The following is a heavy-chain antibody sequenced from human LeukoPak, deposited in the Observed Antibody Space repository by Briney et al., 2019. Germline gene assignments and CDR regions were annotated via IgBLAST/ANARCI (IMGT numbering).Heavy chain of an antibody. J-gene: IGHJ5*02. D-gene: IGHD6-13*01. Sequence: SETLSLTCTVSGGSISSAAYYWGWVRQPPGKGLDWIGSIYYTGTTYYSPSLRTRATLSFDTSKNQFSLKLTSVTAADTAVYFCARRPIAAGNNWFDPWGQGTLVTVSS. V-gene: IGHV4-39*01. CDR3: ARRPIAAGNNWFDP. CDR1: GGSISSAAYY. CDR2: IYYTGTT.